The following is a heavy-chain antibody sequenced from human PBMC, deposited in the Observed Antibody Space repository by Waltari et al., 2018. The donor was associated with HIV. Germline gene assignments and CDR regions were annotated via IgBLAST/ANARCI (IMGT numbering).Heavy chain of an antibody. CDR2: ISSTSGYI. CDR1: GFAFGTSR. V-gene: IGHV3-21*01. D-gene: IGHD3-3*01. Sequence: VQLVASGGGLVKPGESLRLSCAGSGFAFGTSRLSWVRQAQGKGLEWISTISSTSGYIEYADSVKGRFTVSRDNAKKSLSLQMNSLRAEDAAVYYCARGLTIFGDVIPYYFDHWGQGSLVTVSS. J-gene: IGHJ4*01. CDR3: ARGLTIFGDVIPYYFDH.